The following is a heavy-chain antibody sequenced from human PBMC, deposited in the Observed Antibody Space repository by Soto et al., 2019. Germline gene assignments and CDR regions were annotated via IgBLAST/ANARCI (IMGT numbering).Heavy chain of an antibody. V-gene: IGHV5-51*01. CDR3: ARQAEYSYGFYYGMDV. J-gene: IGHJ6*02. CDR1: GYSFTSYW. Sequence: GESLKISCKGSGYSFTSYWIGWVRQMPGKGLEWMGIIYPGDSDTRYSPSFQGQVTISADKSISTAYLQWSSLKASDTAMYYCARQAEYSYGFYYGMDVWGQATTVTVSS. D-gene: IGHD5-18*01. CDR2: IYPGDSDT.